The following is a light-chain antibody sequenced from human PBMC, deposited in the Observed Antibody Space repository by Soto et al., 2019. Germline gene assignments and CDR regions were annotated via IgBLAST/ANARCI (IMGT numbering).Light chain of an antibody. CDR1: QTVISNF. CDR2: GAS. V-gene: IGKV3-20*01. Sequence: EMVLTQSPDTLSVSPGEIATLSCSASQTVISNFLAWYQQRPGQAPRLLIYGASSRAAGIPDRFSGSGSGTDFTLTISRLEPEDLAVYYCQQYGSSPETFGQGTKVDIK. J-gene: IGKJ1*01. CDR3: QQYGSSPET.